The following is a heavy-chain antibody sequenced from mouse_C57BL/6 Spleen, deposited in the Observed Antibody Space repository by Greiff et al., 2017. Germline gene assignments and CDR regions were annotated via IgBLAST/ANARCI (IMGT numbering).Heavy chain of an antibody. V-gene: IGHV1-15*01. Sequence: VKLVESGAELVRPGASVTLSCKASGYTFTDYEMHWVKQTPVHGLEWIGAIDPETGGTAYTQKFNGQAILTADKSSSTAYMALRSLRSEDSAVYSCTRRRLLRYFDYWGQGTTLTVSS. CDR2: IDPETGGT. CDR1: GYTFTDYE. D-gene: IGHD1-1*01. CDR3: TRRRLLRYFDY. J-gene: IGHJ2*01.